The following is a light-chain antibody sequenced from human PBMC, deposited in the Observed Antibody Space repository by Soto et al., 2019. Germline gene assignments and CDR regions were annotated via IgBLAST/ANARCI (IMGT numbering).Light chain of an antibody. CDR2: NDN. CDR1: SSNIRTNT. Sequence: QSVLTQPSSASGTPGQTVTISCSGTSSNIRTNTVNWYRQVPGTAPKLLIFNDNVRPSGVPGRFSGSRSGTSASLAISGLQSEDEADYYCAAWDGSLNVVLLGGGTKLTVL. J-gene: IGLJ2*01. CDR3: AAWDGSLNVVL. V-gene: IGLV1-44*01.